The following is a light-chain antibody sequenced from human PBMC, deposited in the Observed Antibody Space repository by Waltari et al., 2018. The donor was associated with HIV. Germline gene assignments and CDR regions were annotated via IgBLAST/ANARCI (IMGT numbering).Light chain of an antibody. CDR3: QQYGRSPWT. CDR2: GAS. V-gene: IGKV3-20*01. Sequence: DIVLTQSPGTLSLSPGDRATLSCKDSQSVTSSYLAWYQQKPGQSPRLLIYGASSRTTGIPDRVSGSGSGTDFTLTISRLEPKEFAVYYCQQYGRSPWTFGQGTKVEIK. CDR1: QSVTSSY. J-gene: IGKJ1*01.